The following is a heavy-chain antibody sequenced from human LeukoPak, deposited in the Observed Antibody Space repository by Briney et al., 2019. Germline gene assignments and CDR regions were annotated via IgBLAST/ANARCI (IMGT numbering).Heavy chain of an antibody. Sequence: GGSLRLSCAASGFTFSSYSISWVRQAPGKGLHWVSLISGAGNTYYAASVKGRFTISRDNSKNTLYLQMNSLRAEDTAVYYCAKESRHCGGDCFSFLDCWGQGTLVTVSS. D-gene: IGHD2-21*02. CDR3: AKESRHCGGDCFSFLDC. CDR2: ISGAGNT. CDR1: GFTFSSYS. J-gene: IGHJ4*02. V-gene: IGHV3-23*01.